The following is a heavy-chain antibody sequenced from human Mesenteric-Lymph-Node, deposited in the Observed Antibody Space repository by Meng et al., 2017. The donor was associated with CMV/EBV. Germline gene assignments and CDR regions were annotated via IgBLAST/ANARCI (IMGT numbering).Heavy chain of an antibody. CDR1: GFTFSSYG. CDR3: ARDPTQNY. J-gene: IGHJ4*02. D-gene: IGHD2-15*01. CDR2: IRFDMTNR. V-gene: IGHV3-30*02. Sequence: GESLKISCAASGFTFSSYGMHWVRQAPGKGLEWVAFIRFDMTNRYYADSVKGRFTISRDNSKNTLYLQMNSLSSEDTAVYYCARDPTQNYWGQGTLVTVSS.